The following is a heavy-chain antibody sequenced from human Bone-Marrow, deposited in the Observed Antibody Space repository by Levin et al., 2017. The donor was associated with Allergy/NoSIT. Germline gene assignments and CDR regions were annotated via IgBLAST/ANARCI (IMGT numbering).Heavy chain of an antibody. D-gene: IGHD1-7*01. CDR2: VGYDGDTE. J-gene: IGHJ4*02. V-gene: IGHV3-30*03. CDR1: ELTFDNHG. CDR3: ARAAGNYRHDFAS. Sequence: GESLKISCVGSELTFDNHGIHWVRQAPGKGLEWVSVVGYDGDTEHYADSVKGRFTVSRDNSKNTVYLQMSSLRPEDTALYYCARAAGNYRHDFASWGRGIVVTVSS.